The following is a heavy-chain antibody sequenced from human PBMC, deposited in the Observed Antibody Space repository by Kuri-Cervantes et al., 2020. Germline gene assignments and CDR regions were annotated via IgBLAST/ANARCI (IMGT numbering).Heavy chain of an antibody. J-gene: IGHJ4*02. CDR1: GGSISSGDYS. D-gene: IGHD6-19*01. CDR3: TREPNKISGGWYGGGLDY. CDR2: IYHSRST. Sequence: LRLSCAVSGGSISSGDYSWSWIRQPPGKGLEWIGYIYHSRSTYYNPSLKSRVTISVDTSKNQFSLKLSSVTAADTAVYYCTREPNKISGGWYGGGLDYWGQGTLVTVSS. V-gene: IGHV4-30-2*01.